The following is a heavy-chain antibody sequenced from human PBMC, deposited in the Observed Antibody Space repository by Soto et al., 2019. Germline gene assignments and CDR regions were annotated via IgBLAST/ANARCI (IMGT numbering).Heavy chain of an antibody. D-gene: IGHD1-7*01. CDR1: GFSHSSGGVG. J-gene: IGHJ4*02. V-gene: IGHV2-5*02. CDR2: IFWDDDK. CDR3: AHRSASQLELRN. Sequence: GSGPTLVNPTQTLSLTCTFSGFSHSSGGVGVGWVRQPPGKALEWLGFIFWDDDKRYSPSLKSRLTITKDTSKNQVVLTITNMDPVDTATYYCAHRSASQLELRNWGQGTLVTVSS.